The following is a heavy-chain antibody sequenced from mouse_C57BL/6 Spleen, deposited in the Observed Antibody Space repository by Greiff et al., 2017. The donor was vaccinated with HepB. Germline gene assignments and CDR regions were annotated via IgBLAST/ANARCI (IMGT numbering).Heavy chain of an antibody. CDR1: GYTFTSYW. Sequence: QVQLQQPGAELVKPGASVKMSCKASGYTFTSYWITWVKQRPGQGLEWIGDIYPGSGSTNYNEKLKSKATLTVDTSSSTAYKQLSSLTSEDSAVYYCERHGSSRYYAMDDWGQGTSGTVAS. V-gene: IGHV1-55*01. D-gene: IGHD1-1*01. J-gene: IGHJ4*01. CDR2: IYPGSGST. CDR3: ERHGSSRYYAMDD.